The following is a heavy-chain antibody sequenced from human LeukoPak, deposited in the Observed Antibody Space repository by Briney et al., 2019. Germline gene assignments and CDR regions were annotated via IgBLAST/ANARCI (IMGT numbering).Heavy chain of an antibody. CDR3: ARGLTVMGAFDI. J-gene: IGHJ3*02. V-gene: IGHV4-34*01. Sequence: PSETLSLTCAVYGGSFSGYYWSWIRQPPGKGLEWIGEINHSGSTNYNPSLKSRVTISVGTSKNQFSLKLSSVTAADTAVYYCARGLTVMGAFDIWGQGTMVTVSS. CDR2: INHSGST. CDR1: GGSFSGYY. D-gene: IGHD4-11*01.